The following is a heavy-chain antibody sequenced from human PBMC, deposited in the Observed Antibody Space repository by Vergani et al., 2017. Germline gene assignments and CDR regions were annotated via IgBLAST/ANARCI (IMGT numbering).Heavy chain of an antibody. CDR1: GYSISGGHY. V-gene: IGHV4-38-2*02. CDR3: AREGYCTNGVCFTLFDF. D-gene: IGHD2-8*01. CDR2: IRHDGIT. Sequence: QVQLQESGPGLVKPSETLSLTCTVSGYSISGGHYWGWIRQPPGRGLEWIGEIRHDGITHYSPSLKSRVTISIDTSTHQFSLNLRSVTAADTAVYYCAREGYCTNGVCFTLFDFWGQGALVTVSS. J-gene: IGHJ4*02.